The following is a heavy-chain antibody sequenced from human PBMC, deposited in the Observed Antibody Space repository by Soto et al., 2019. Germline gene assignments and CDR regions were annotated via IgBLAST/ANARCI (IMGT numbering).Heavy chain of an antibody. CDR3: AKDAYTPIRTTAHDSGGLDH. V-gene: IGHV3-30*18. J-gene: IGHJ4*02. Sequence: GGSLRLSCATSGFTFRFYDMHWVRQAPGKGLEWVAIISRDGNNKDYGDSVEGRFTISRDNSKNTLYLQMNSLRGEDTAVYYCAKDAYTPIRTTAHDSGGLDHWGRGTLVTVSS. D-gene: IGHD4-4*01. CDR1: GFTFRFYD. CDR2: ISRDGNNK.